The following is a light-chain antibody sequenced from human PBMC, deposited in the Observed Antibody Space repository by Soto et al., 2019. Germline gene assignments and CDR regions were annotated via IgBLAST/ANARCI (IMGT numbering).Light chain of an antibody. CDR3: CSYTSSDTYV. CDR1: SSDVGGYDF. J-gene: IGLJ1*01. CDR2: DVS. V-gene: IGLV2-14*01. Sequence: QSALTQPASVSWSPGQSITISCTGTSSDVGGYDFVSWYQQHPGKAHKVMIYDVSNRPSGVSNRFSGSKSGNTASLTISGLQAEDEADYYCCSYTSSDTYVFGTGTKVTVL.